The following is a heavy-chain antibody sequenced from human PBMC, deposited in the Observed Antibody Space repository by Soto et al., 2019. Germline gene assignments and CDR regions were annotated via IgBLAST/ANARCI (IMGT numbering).Heavy chain of an antibody. J-gene: IGHJ5*02. CDR1: GISISSYY. CDR2: IYYSGIT. D-gene: IGHD3-3*01. Sequence: PSETLYLICTVSGISISSYYWSWVRQPPGKGLEGIGYIYYSGITNYNTSLKSRVNIAVDKSKNHFSLKMSYVSVADTAVYYCARDAFGVDNWFDHWGQGTLVTVSS. CDR3: ARDAFGVDNWFDH. V-gene: IGHV4-59*01.